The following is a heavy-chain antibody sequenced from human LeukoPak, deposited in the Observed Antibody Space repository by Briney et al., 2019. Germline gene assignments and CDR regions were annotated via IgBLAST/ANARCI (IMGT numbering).Heavy chain of an antibody. CDR1: GGSISNTNW. D-gene: IGHD3-9*01. CDR3: ARDHPVADWAPDI. Sequence: SETLSLTCGVSGGSISNTNWWSWVRPPPGQGLEWIGEISLTGLTHYNPSLESRVTVSLDKSKNQLSLNLTSVTAADTAVYFCARDHPVADWAPDIWGRGTMVTVSS. J-gene: IGHJ3*02. V-gene: IGHV4-4*02. CDR2: ISLTGLT.